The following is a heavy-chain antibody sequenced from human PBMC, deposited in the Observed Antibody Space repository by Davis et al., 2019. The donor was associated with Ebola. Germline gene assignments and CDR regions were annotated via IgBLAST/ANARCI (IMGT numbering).Heavy chain of an antibody. CDR1: GGSFSGYY. CDR3: ARRFVLLFLFFDP. CDR2: INHSGST. Sequence: MPSETLSLTCAVYGGSFSGYYWSWIRQPPGKGLEWIGEINHSGSTNYNPSLKSRVTISVDTSKNQFSLKLSSVTAADTAVYYCARRFVLLFLFFDPWGQGTLVTVSS. D-gene: IGHD3-3*01. V-gene: IGHV4-34*01. J-gene: IGHJ5*02.